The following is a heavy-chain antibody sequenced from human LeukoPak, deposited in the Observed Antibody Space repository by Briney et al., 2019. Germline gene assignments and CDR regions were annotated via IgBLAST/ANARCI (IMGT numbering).Heavy chain of an antibody. V-gene: IGHV3-23*01. CDR3: AKAASSSWPSYYYGMDV. CDR1: GFIFSSYS. CDR2: ITGSGGNT. D-gene: IGHD6-13*01. J-gene: IGHJ6*02. Sequence: GGSLRLSCAASGFIFSSYSMSWVRQAPGEGLEWVSVITGSGGNTYYADSVKGRFTISKDNSKNTVYLQMSSLRVDDTAVYYCAKAASSSWPSYYYGMDVWGQGTTVTVSS.